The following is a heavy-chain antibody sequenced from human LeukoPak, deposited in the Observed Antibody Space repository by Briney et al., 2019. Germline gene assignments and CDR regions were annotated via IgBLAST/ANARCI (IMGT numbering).Heavy chain of an antibody. CDR3: ARDATQTYSSGWYDY. J-gene: IGHJ4*02. V-gene: IGHV3-30*04. CDR1: GFTLCSYA. D-gene: IGHD6-19*01. CDR2: ISYDGSNK. Sequence: GGSLRLSCAASGFTLCSYAMQWVRQAPGGGLEGVADISYDGSNKYYADSVKGRFNSSRDNSKNTLYLQMNSLRAEDTAVDYCARDATQTYSSGWYDYWGQGTLVTVSS.